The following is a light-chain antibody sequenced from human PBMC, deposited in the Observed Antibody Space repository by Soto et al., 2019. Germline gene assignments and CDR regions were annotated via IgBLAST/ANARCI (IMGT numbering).Light chain of an antibody. J-gene: IGLJ1*01. CDR2: DVT. Sequence: QSALTQPASVSGSPGQSITISCTGTSSDVGGYNSVSWYQQHPGKAPKLILYDVTDRPSGVSYRFSGSKSGNTASLTISGLQAADEADYFCSYFSSSMTNAFGSVTMVT. CDR3: SYFSSSMTNA. V-gene: IGLV2-14*01. CDR1: SSDVGGYNS.